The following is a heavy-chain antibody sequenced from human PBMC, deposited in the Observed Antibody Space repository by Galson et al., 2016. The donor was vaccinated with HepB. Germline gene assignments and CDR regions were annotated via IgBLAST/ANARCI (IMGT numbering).Heavy chain of an antibody. Sequence: SLRLSCAASGFTLSSYKMHWVRQAPGKGLDWVAVILYDGSDKYYADSVKGRFTISRDNSKNTLYLQMNSLRAEGTAVYYCARDQYVRGSGWYSASGCWGQGTLVTVSS. CDR1: GFTLSSYK. D-gene: IGHD6-13*01. CDR2: ILYDGSDK. CDR3: ARDQYVRGSGWYSASGC. J-gene: IGHJ4*02. V-gene: IGHV3-30*04.